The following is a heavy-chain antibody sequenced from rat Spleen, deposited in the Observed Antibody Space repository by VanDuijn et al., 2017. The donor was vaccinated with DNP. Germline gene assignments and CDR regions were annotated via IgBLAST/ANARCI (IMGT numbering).Heavy chain of an antibody. CDR1: GFTLSDHN. J-gene: IGHJ2*01. CDR2: ISHDGTET. V-gene: IGHV5-7*01. D-gene: IGHD1-4*01. Sequence: EVQLVESGGGLVQPGRSLKLSCEASGFTLSDHNMAWVRQAPKKGLEWVAIISHDGTETYYRDSVKGRFTISRDNAKSTLYLQMDSLRSEDTATYYCASRPPPTRGPFDYWGQGVTVTASS. CDR3: ASRPPPTRGPFDY.